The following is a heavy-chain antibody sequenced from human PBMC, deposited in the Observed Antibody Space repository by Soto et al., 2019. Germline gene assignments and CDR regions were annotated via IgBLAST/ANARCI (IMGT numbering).Heavy chain of an antibody. V-gene: IGHV4-59*08. CDR3: ARSAPPAWY. CDR1: GGSISSYY. J-gene: IGHJ4*02. Sequence: SETLSLTCTVSGGSISSYYWSWIRQPPGKGLEWIGYIYYSGSTNYNPSLKSRVTISVDTSKNQFSLKLSSVTAADTAVYYCARSAPPAWYWGQGTLVTVSS. CDR2: IYYSGST.